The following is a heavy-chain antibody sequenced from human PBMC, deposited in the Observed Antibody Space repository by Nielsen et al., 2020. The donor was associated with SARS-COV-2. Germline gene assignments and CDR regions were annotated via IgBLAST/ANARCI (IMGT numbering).Heavy chain of an antibody. CDR1: GGTFSSYA. CDR3: AREDWNDSLDS. D-gene: IGHD1-1*01. Sequence: SVKVSCKASGGTFSSYAISWVRQAPGQGLEWMGGIIPIFGTANYAQKFQGRITMTRDTSATTVYMDLSSLTSQDTAVYYCAREDWNDSLDSWGQGTLVTVSS. J-gene: IGHJ4*02. CDR2: IIPIFGTA. V-gene: IGHV1-69*05.